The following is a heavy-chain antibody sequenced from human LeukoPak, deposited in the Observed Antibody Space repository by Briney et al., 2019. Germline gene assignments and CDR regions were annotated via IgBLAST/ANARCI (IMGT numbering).Heavy chain of an antibody. Sequence: GGSLRLSCAASGFTFSSYAMSWVRQAPGKGLEWVSAISGSGGSTYYADSVKGRFTISRDNAKNSLYLQMNSLRAEDTALYYCARKGELQSFDYWGQGTLVTVSS. J-gene: IGHJ4*02. CDR3: ARKGELQSFDY. CDR2: ISGSGGST. D-gene: IGHD1-26*01. V-gene: IGHV3-23*01. CDR1: GFTFSSYA.